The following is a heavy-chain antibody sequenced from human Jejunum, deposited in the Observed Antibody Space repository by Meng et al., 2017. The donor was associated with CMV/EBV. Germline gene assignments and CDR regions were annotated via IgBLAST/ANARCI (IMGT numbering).Heavy chain of an antibody. CDR1: GFRFSSYG. Sequence: SGFRFSSYGMHWVRQAPGKGMEWVAFIRYDGSNKYYADSVKGRFSISRDNSKNTLYLQMNSLKAEDTAVYYCAKDGHNYDTCGQSDWGQGTLVTVSS. CDR3: AKDGHNYDTCGQSD. CDR2: IRYDGSNK. D-gene: IGHD3-22*01. V-gene: IGHV3-30*02. J-gene: IGHJ4*02.